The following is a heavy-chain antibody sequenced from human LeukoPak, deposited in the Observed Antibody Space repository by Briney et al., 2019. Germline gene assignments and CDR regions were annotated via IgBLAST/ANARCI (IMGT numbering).Heavy chain of an antibody. V-gene: IGHV3-11*04. J-gene: IGHJ4*02. CDR1: GFTFSDYY. CDR2: ISSSDSTI. Sequence: GGSLRLSCAASGFTFSDYYMSWIRQAPGKGLEWVSYISSSDSTIYYADSVKGRFTISRDNAKNSLYLQMNSLRAEDTAVYYCARTHAYGDYYFDYWGQGTLVTVSS. D-gene: IGHD4-17*01. CDR3: ARTHAYGDYYFDY.